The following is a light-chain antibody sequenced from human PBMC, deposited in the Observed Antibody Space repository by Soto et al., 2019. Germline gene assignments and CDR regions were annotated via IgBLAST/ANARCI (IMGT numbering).Light chain of an antibody. CDR2: ASS. CDR1: QSVDSY. V-gene: IGKV3-11*01. J-gene: IGKJ4*01. Sequence: EIVLTQSPATLSLSPGERATLSCRASQSVDSYLAWYQQKPGQAPRLLIFASSNRPTGIPARFSGSGSGTDFTLTISRLEHEDFAVYYCQQRSNGLTFGGGTKVEMK. CDR3: QQRSNGLT.